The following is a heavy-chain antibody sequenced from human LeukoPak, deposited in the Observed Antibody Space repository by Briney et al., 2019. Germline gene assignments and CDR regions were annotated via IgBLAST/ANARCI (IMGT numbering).Heavy chain of an antibody. CDR2: INGGGDNA. CDR3: AKSVQWLVIDGGALDF. CDR1: GFTFSSYA. Sequence: GGSLRLSCAASGFTFSSYAMTWVRQAPGKGLEWVSGINGGGDNAYYADSAKGRFTSSRDNSKNRMFLQMNSLRVEDTAVYYCAKSVQWLVIDGGALDFWGQGTMVTVSS. D-gene: IGHD6-19*01. V-gene: IGHV3-23*01. J-gene: IGHJ3*01.